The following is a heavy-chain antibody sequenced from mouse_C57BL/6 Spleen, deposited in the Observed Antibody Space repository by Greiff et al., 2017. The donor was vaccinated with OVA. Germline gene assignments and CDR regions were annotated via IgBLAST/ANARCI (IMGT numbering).Heavy chain of an antibody. CDR1: GYSFTDYN. D-gene: IGHD1-1*01. V-gene: IGHV1-39*01. Sequence: EVKLMESGPELVKPGASVKISCKASGYSFTDYNMNWVKQSNGKSLEWIGVINPNYGTTSYNQKFKGKATLTVDQSSSTAYMQLNSLTSEDSAVYYCASYYGSSFYFDYWGQGTTLTVSS. CDR3: ASYYGSSFYFDY. CDR2: INPNYGTT. J-gene: IGHJ2*01.